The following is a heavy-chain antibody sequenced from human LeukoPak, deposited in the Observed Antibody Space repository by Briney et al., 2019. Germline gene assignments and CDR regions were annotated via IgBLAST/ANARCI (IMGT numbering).Heavy chain of an antibody. Sequence: GGSLRLSCVASGFTFSSYAMSWVRQAPGMGPDWVSSITFSGSSIGYADSVKGRFTISRDNAKDSLYLQMNSLRVEDTAVYYCARDPYSGTYGNTYYYYMDVWGKGTTVTISS. J-gene: IGHJ6*03. D-gene: IGHD1-26*01. CDR1: GFTFSSYA. CDR2: ITFSGSSI. CDR3: ARDPYSGTYGNTYYYYMDV. V-gene: IGHV3-21*01.